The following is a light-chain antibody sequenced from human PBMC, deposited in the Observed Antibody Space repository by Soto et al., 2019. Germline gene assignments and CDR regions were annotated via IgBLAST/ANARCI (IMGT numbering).Light chain of an antibody. J-gene: IGKJ2*01. CDR2: GAS. V-gene: IGKV3-20*01. CDR3: QHYGTSLYT. Sequence: DIVLTQSTGTLSLSPGERATISCRASQIISSTYLGWYQQKPGQAPRLLIYGASSRATGIPDRFSGSGSGTDFTLTISRLEPEDFAVYYCQHYGTSLYTFGQGTKLEIK. CDR1: QIISSTY.